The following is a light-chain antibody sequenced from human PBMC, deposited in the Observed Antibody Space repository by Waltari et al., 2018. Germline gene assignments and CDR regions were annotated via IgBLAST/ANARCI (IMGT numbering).Light chain of an antibody. CDR3: QSYDSSLSGSKV. CDR2: CNS. Sequence: QSVLTQPPSVSGAPGQRVTISCTGSSSNIGAGYDVHWYQQLPGTTPKPLNYCNSHRPSGVPDRFSGSQSGTSASLAITGLQAEDEADYYCQSYDSSLSGSKVFGGGTKLTVL. V-gene: IGLV1-40*01. CDR1: SSNIGAGYD. J-gene: IGLJ3*02.